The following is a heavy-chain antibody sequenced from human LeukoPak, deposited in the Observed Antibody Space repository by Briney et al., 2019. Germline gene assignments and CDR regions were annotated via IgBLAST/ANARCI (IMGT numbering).Heavy chain of an antibody. CDR2: IYSGGST. J-gene: IGHJ4*02. V-gene: IGHV3-53*01. CDR3: ATRPPSETYYAVSDF. Sequence: GGSLRLSCAASGFTVSSNYMSWVRQAPGKGLEWVSVIYSGGSTYYADSVKGRFTISRDNSKNTVFLQMNSLRAEDTAVYYCATRPPSETYYAVSDFWGQGTLVTVSS. CDR1: GFTVSSNY. D-gene: IGHD1-26*01.